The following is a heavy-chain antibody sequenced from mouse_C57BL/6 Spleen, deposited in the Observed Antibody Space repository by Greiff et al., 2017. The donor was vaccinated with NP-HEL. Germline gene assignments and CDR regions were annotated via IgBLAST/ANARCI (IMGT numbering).Heavy chain of an antibody. CDR2: INPSTGGT. Sequence: EVMLQESGPELVKPGASVKISCKASGYSFTGYYMNWVKQSPETSLEWIGEINPSTGGTTYNQKFKAKATLTVDKSSSTAYMQLKSLTSEDSAVYYCARGLRLHAWFAYWGQGTLVTVSA. D-gene: IGHD3-2*02. CDR1: GYSFTGYY. CDR3: ARGLRLHAWFAY. V-gene: IGHV1-42*01. J-gene: IGHJ3*01.